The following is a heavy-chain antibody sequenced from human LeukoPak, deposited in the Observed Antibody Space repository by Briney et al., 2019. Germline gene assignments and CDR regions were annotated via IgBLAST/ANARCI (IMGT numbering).Heavy chain of an antibody. CDR2: IYLSGST. CDR3: ARVGTIFLPRYFDY. Sequence: AETLSLTCTASGYSFSSDSYWGFRREPPGKGQGWIGIIYLSGSTYYNPSLKSRVTISVDTSKNQFSLKLSSVTAADTAVYYCARVGTIFLPRYFDYWGQGTLVTVSS. V-gene: IGHV4-38-2*02. D-gene: IGHD3-9*01. J-gene: IGHJ4*02. CDR1: GYSFSSDSY.